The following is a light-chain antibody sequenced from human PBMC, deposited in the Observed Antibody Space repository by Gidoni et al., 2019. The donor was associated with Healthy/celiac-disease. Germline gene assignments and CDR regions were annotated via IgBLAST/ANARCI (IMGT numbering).Light chain of an antibody. CDR3: QQYNNWQWT. J-gene: IGKJ1*01. V-gene: IGKV3-15*01. CDR2: GAS. CDR1: QSVSSN. Sequence: APLSCRASQSVSSNLAWYQHKPGQAPRLLSHGASTRATVIPARFSGSGSGTEFTLTISSLQSEDFAVYYCQQYNNWQWTFGQGTKVEIK.